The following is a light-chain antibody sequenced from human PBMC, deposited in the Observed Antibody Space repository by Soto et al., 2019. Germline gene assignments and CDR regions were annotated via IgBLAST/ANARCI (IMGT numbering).Light chain of an antibody. J-gene: IGKJ1*01. Sequence: DIQMTQSPSTLSASVGDRVTITFRASQSISSWLAWYQQKPGKAPKLLIYKASSLESGVPSRFSGSGSGTEFTLTISSLQPDDSATYYCQQYTNTNNPWMFGQGTKVDI. CDR1: QSISSW. V-gene: IGKV1-5*03. CDR3: QQYTNTNNPWM. CDR2: KAS.